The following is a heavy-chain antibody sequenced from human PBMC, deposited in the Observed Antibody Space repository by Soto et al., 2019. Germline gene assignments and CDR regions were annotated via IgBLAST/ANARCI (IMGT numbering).Heavy chain of an antibody. J-gene: IGHJ4*02. V-gene: IGHV4-4*02. D-gene: IGHD6-13*01. CDR3: AAGIAAAGPLGD. Sequence: PSETLSLTCAVSCGSISSSNWWSWVRQPPGKGLEWIGEIYHSGSTNYNPSLKSRVTISVDKSKNQFSLKLGSVTAADTAVYYCAAGIAAAGPLGDWGQGTLVTVSS. CDR1: CGSISSSNW. CDR2: IYHSGST.